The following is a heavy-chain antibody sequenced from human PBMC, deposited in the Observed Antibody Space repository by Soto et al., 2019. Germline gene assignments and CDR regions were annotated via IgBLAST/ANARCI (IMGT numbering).Heavy chain of an antibody. CDR2: INVDNGET. CDR1: GYNFMRYG. V-gene: IGHV1-18*04. J-gene: IGHJ5*02. Sequence: QVQLVQSGAEVKKPGASVKVSCKASGYNFMRYGFTWVRQAPGQGLEWMGWINVDNGETKYPQKIQGRVTMNTDTSTSTVYMERRSLTSDDTAGYYCARWISGGYSDWFDPWGHGTLVTVAS. CDR3: ARWISGGYSDWFDP. D-gene: IGHD1-26*01.